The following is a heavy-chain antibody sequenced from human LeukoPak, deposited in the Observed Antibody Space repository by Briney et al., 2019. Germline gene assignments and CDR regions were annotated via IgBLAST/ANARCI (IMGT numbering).Heavy chain of an antibody. D-gene: IGHD3-10*01. CDR2: ISYDGSNK. J-gene: IGHJ3*02. Sequence: GRSLRLSCAASGFTFSSYAMHWVRQAPGKGLEWVAVISYDGSNKYYADSVKGRFTISRDNSKNTLYLQMNSLRAEDTALYYCARVRSGIDMWGQGTMVTVAS. CDR3: ARVRSGIDM. V-gene: IGHV3-30*04. CDR1: GFTFSSYA.